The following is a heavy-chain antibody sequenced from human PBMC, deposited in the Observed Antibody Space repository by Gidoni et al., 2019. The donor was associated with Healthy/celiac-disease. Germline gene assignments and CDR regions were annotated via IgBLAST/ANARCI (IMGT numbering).Heavy chain of an antibody. J-gene: IGHJ6*02. CDR3: ARHHVSSIATRIDYYYYDMDV. V-gene: IGHV4-39*01. Sequence: QVQLQESGPGLVKSSETLSLTCSVSGGSMSSSSDYWGWTRQPPGKGLEWIGSIYYSGSTYYNPSLKSRVTISVDTSRNQFSLKLSSVTAADTAVYYCARHHVSSIATRIDYYYYDMDVWGQGTTVTVSS. CDR2: IYYSGST. CDR1: GGSMSSSSDY. D-gene: IGHD6-6*01.